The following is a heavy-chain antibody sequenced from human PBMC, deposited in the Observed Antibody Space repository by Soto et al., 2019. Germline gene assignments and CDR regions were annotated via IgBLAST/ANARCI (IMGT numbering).Heavy chain of an antibody. Sequence: LRLSCAVSGFTVYTNYLTWVRQAPGKGLEWVSFIYSDGTTDYADSVKGRFTISRDNSKNTVDLQMNSLRAEDTAVYYCASRTWDLGGFDPWGQGTLVTVSS. CDR2: IYSDGTT. V-gene: IGHV3-53*01. CDR1: GFTVYTNY. J-gene: IGHJ5*02. D-gene: IGHD3-10*01. CDR3: ASRTWDLGGFDP.